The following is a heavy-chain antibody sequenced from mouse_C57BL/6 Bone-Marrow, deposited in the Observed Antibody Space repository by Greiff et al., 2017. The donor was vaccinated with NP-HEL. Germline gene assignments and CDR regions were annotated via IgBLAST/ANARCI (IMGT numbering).Heavy chain of an antibody. CDR2: IDPPDSYT. J-gene: IGHJ2*01. Sequence: QVQLQQPGAELVMPGASVKLSCKASGYTFTSYWMHWVKQRPGQGLEWIGEIDPPDSYTNYNQKFKGKSTLTVDKSSSTAYMQLSSLTSEDSAVYYCAKGDGYFFDYWGQGTTLTVSS. V-gene: IGHV1-69*01. D-gene: IGHD2-3*01. CDR3: AKGDGYFFDY. CDR1: GYTFTSYW.